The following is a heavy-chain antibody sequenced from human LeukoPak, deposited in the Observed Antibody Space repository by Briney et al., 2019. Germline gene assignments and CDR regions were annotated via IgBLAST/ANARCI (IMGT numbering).Heavy chain of an antibody. D-gene: IGHD6-19*01. V-gene: IGHV1-2*02. CDR1: GYTFTGYY. Sequence: ASVKVSCKASGYTFTGYYMHWVRQAPGQGLEWMGWINPSSGGTNYAQKFQGRVTMTRDTSISTAYMELSRLRSDDTAVYYCARDGIAVAGTGSKFYYFDYWGQGTLVTVSS. J-gene: IGHJ4*02. CDR3: ARDGIAVAGTGSKFYYFDY. CDR2: INPSSGGT.